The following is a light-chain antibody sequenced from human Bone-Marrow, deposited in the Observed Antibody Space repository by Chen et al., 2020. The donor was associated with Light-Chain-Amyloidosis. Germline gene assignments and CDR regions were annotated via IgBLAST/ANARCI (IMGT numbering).Light chain of an antibody. Sequence: SYVLTQPSSVSVAPGQTATSACGGNNIGYTSVHWYQQPPGQAPRLVVYDDSDRPPGTPERLSGSNSGSTATLPISRVAAGDEADYYCQVWDRSSDRPVFGGGTKLTVL. J-gene: IGLJ3*02. CDR1: NIGYTS. V-gene: IGLV3-21*02. CDR2: DDS. CDR3: QVWDRSSDRPV.